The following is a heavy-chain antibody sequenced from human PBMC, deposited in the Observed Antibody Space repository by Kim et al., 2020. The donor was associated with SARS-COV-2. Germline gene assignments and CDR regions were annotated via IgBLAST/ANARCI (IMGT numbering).Heavy chain of an antibody. J-gene: IGHJ2*01. D-gene: IGHD4-17*01. CDR3: AKTGGRDGDLGTNFDL. Sequence: GGSLRLSCAASGFTFSSYGMHWVRQAPGKGLEWVAVISYDGSNKYYADSVKGRFTISRDNSKNTLYLQMNSLRAEDTAVYYCAKTGGRDGDLGTNFDLWGRGTLVTVSS. CDR2: ISYDGSNK. CDR1: GFTFSSYG. V-gene: IGHV3-30*18.